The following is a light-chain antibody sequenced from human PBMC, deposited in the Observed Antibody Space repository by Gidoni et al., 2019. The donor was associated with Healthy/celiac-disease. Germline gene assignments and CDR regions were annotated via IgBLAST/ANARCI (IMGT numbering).Light chain of an antibody. CDR1: QSISSW. Sequence: DIQMTQSPSTLSASVGDRVTITCRASQSISSWLAWYQQKPGKAPKLLIYKASSLESGVPSRFSGSGSGTEFTLTISSLQPDDFATYYCQQYNSYSPMYTFXQGTKLEIK. V-gene: IGKV1-5*03. CDR3: QQYNSYSPMYT. J-gene: IGKJ2*01. CDR2: KAS.